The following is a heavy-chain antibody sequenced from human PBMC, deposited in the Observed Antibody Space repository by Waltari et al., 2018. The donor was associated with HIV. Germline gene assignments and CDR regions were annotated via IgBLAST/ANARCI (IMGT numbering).Heavy chain of an antibody. Sequence: VQLLESGGGLVQSGGSLTLSCAASGFGFSSYAMFWVRQGPGKGLEWVSAIGGGGDRSYYVDSVKGRFTISRDNSKNTLSLQMNGLRAEDTAVYYCVKGGGYYDSTGNVPFDYWGQGSLVTVSS. J-gene: IGHJ4*02. CDR2: IGGGGDRS. V-gene: IGHV3-23*01. D-gene: IGHD3-3*01. CDR1: GFGFSSYA. CDR3: VKGGGYYDSTGNVPFDY.